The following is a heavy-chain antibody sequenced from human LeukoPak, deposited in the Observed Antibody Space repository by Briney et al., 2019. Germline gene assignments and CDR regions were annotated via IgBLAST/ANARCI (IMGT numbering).Heavy chain of an antibody. D-gene: IGHD3-22*01. CDR3: AKPASARYYDSSGYYPWGY. CDR2: ISGSGGST. Sequence: GGSLRLSCAASGFTFSSYAMSWVRQAPGKGLEWVSAISGSGGSTYYADSVKGRFTISRDNSKNTLYLQMNSLRAEDTAVYYCAKPASARYYDSSGYYPWGYWGQGTLVTVSS. CDR1: GFTFSSYA. V-gene: IGHV3-23*01. J-gene: IGHJ4*02.